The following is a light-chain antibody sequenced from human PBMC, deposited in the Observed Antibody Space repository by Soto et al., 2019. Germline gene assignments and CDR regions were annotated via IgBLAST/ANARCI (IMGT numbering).Light chain of an antibody. CDR1: SSDVGGYNF. J-gene: IGLJ2*01. Sequence: QSVLTQPPSASGSPGQSVAISCTGTSSDVGGYNFVSWYQQHPGKVPKVLIYEVSKRASGVPDRFSGSKSGNTASLTVSGLQAEDEADYYRSSYAGSNNVLIGGGTKLTVL. CDR3: SSYAGSNNVL. V-gene: IGLV2-8*01. CDR2: EVS.